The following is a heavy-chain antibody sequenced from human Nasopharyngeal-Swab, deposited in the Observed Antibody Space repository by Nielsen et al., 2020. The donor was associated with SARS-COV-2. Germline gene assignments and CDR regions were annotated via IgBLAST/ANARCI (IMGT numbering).Heavy chain of an antibody. Sequence: GESLKISCAASGFTFSSYAMSWVRQAPGKGLEWVSAISGSGGSTYYADSVKGRFTISRDNSKNTLYLQMNSLRAEDTAVYYCAKDDTLFDYWGQRTLVTVSS. J-gene: IGHJ4*02. CDR3: AKDDTLFDY. CDR1: GFTFSSYA. V-gene: IGHV3-23*01. CDR2: ISGSGGST.